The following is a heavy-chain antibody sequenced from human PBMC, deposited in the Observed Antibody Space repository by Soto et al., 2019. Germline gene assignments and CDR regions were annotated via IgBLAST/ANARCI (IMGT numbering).Heavy chain of an antibody. CDR3: ASGIQLWLRRINNGYSG. CDR2: IIPMCGTA. V-gene: IGHV1-69*12. CDR1: GGTFSTYA. Sequence: QVQLVQSGAEVKKPESSVKVSCKAPGGTFSTYAISWVRQAPGQGLEWMGGIIPMCGTANYAQRFQDRFTITADESTNTVYRALSSMRSEDTAVYFCASGIQLWLRRINNGYSGWGQGTLVTVPS. D-gene: IGHD5-18*01. J-gene: IGHJ4*02.